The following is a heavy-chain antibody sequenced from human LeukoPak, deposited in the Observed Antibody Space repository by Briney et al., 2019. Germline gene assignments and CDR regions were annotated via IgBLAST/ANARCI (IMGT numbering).Heavy chain of an antibody. D-gene: IGHD3-22*01. CDR2: ISSSSSYI. V-gene: IGHV3-21*01. J-gene: IGHJ4*02. CDR1: GFTFSSYS. Sequence: GGSLRLSCAASGFTFSSYSMNWVRQAPGKGLEWVSSISSSSSYIHYADSVKGRFTISRDNAKNSLYLQMNSLRAEDTAVYYCGEGRGGYDSSGYYDYWGQGTLVTVSS. CDR3: GEGRGGYDSSGYYDY.